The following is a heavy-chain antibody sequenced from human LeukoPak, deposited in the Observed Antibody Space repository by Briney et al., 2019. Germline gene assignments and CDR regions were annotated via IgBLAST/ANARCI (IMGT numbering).Heavy chain of an antibody. CDR2: IIPIFGTA. Sequence: SVKVSCKASGGTFSSYAISWVRQAPGQGLEWMGGIIPIFGTANYAQKFQGRVTITTDESTSTAYMELSSLRSEDTAVYCCARETISTNWFDPWGQGTLVTVSS. D-gene: IGHD3-3*01. V-gene: IGHV1-69*05. CDR3: ARETISTNWFDP. CDR1: GGTFSSYA. J-gene: IGHJ5*02.